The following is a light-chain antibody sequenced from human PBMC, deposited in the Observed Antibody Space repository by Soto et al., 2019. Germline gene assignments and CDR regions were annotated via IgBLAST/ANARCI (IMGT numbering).Light chain of an antibody. J-gene: IGKJ1*01. Sequence: EIVLTQSPGTLSLSPGQRATLSCRASQSVTNNYLAWFQQKPGQAPRLLMYGASSKATGIPDRFSGSGSGTDFTLTITRLEAEDFAVYYCQQYASSRTFGQGTKVDIK. CDR2: GAS. CDR3: QQYASSRT. CDR1: QSVTNNY. V-gene: IGKV3-20*01.